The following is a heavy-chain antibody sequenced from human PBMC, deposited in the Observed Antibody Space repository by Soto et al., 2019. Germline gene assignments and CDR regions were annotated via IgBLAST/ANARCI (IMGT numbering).Heavy chain of an antibody. CDR1: GGTFSSYA. V-gene: IGHV1-69*06. J-gene: IGHJ5*02. Sequence: SVKVSCKASGGTFSSYAISWVRQAPGQGLEWMGGIIPSFGTANYAQKFQGRVTITAHKSTSPDYMELSSLRSEDTAVYYCARIAAAGTMNWFDPWGHGTLVTVSS. D-gene: IGHD6-13*01. CDR2: IIPSFGTA. CDR3: ARIAAAGTMNWFDP.